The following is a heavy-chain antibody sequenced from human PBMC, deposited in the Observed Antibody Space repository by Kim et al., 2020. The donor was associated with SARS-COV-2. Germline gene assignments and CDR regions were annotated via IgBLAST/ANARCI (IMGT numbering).Heavy chain of an antibody. D-gene: IGHD2-21*01. Sequence: GGSLRLSCAASGFTFNAYWMTWVRQAPGKGLECVANIKQDGTEKNYADSVKGRFTISRDNAKNSLYLQMNSLRAEDTAVYYCARNSPSDYWGQGTLVTVSS. CDR2: IKQDGTEK. CDR3: ARNSPSDY. CDR1: GFTFNAYW. J-gene: IGHJ4*02. V-gene: IGHV3-7*01.